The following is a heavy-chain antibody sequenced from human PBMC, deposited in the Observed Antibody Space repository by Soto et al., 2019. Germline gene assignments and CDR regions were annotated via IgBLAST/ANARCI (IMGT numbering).Heavy chain of an antibody. D-gene: IGHD5-18*01. CDR2: INSDGSST. CDR1: GFTFSSYW. V-gene: IGHV3-74*01. J-gene: IGHJ6*02. CDR3: ARDGDTAMVTWIRGQHDGIDV. Sequence: GSLRLSCAASGFTFSSYWMHWVRQAPGKGLVWVSRINSDGSSTSYADSVKGRFTISRDNAKNTLYLQMNSLRAEDTAVYYCARDGDTAMVTWIRGQHDGIDVWGQGTMVTVSS.